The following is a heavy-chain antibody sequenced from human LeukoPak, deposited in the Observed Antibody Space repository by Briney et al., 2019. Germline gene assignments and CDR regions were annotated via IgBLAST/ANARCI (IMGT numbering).Heavy chain of an antibody. CDR3: ARDAVRVGSRNYYYYYMDV. Sequence: GASVKVSCKASGGTFSSYAISWVRQAPGQGLEWMGGIIPIFGTANYAQKFQGRVTITTDESTSTAYMELSSLRSEDTAVYCCARDAVRVGSRNYYYYYMDVWGKGTTVTVSS. CDR1: GGTFSSYA. CDR2: IIPIFGTA. D-gene: IGHD2-2*03. J-gene: IGHJ6*03. V-gene: IGHV1-69*05.